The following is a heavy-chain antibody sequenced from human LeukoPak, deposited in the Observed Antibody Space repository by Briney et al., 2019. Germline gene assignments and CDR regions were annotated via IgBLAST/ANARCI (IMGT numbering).Heavy chain of an antibody. CDR1: GGSISSGGYS. CDR3: ARAFNSFACFDY. CDR2: IYHSGST. Sequence: SETLSLTCAVSGGSISSGGYSWSWIRQPPGKGLEWIGYIYHSGSTYYNPSLKSRVTISVDRSKNQFSLKLSSVTAADTAVYYCARAFNSFACFDYWGQGTLVTVSS. V-gene: IGHV4-30-2*01. D-gene: IGHD4-23*01. J-gene: IGHJ4*02.